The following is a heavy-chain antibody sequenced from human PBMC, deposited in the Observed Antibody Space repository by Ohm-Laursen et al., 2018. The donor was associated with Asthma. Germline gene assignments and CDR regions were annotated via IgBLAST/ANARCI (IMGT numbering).Heavy chain of an antibody. D-gene: IGHD3-3*01. V-gene: IGHV3-30-3*01. J-gene: IGHJ4*02. CDR1: GFTFSSYA. Sequence: SLRLSCAASGFTFSSYAMHWLRQAPGKGLEWVAVGGSYYDGGLKYYADSVNGRFTVSRDDSKNTLYLQMNSLSPDDTAVYYCARDVMEWYLPAFDFWGQGTLVTVSS. CDR3: ARDVMEWYLPAFDF. CDR2: GGSYYDGGLK.